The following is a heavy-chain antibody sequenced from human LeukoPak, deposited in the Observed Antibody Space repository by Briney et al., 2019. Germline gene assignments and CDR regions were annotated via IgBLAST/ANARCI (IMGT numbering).Heavy chain of an antibody. J-gene: IGHJ4*02. CDR2: IYTSGST. CDR1: GGSISSYY. CDR3: AAMTTVTMYSYFFDS. V-gene: IGHV4-4*07. D-gene: IGHD4-17*01. Sequence: SETLSLTCTVSGGSISSYYWSWIRQPAGKGLEWIGRIYTSGSTNYNPSLKSRVTISVDSSTNHFSLRLTSVTAADTAIYYCAAMTTVTMYSYFFDSWGQGTLLTVSS.